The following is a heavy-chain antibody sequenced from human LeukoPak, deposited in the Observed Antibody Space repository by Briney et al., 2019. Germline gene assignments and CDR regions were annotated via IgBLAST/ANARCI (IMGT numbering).Heavy chain of an antibody. CDR3: ARKVLWGSYYNY. CDR2: INHSGST. Sequence: PSETLSLTCAVYGGSFSTYQWSWIRQPPGKGLEWIGEINHSGSTNYNPSLRSRGTISVDTPKNQFSLKLSSVTAADTAVYYCARKVLWGSYYNYWGQGTLVTVSS. J-gene: IGHJ4*02. D-gene: IGHD3-10*01. V-gene: IGHV4-34*01. CDR1: GGSFSTYQ.